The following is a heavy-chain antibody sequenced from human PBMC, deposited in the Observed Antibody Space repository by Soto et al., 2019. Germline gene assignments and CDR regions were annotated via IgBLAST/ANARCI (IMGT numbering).Heavy chain of an antibody. Sequence: VQLVESGGGEVQPGRSLRLSCAASGFKYTDFALHWVRQAPGKGLEWVAIISYDGSDKYKEDSVKGRFVISRDNPKNTLYLEMNSLRPEDTAVYFCARRAWDSYYAIDVWGQGTTVTVFS. J-gene: IGHJ6*02. CDR2: ISYDGSDK. CDR3: ARRAWDSYYAIDV. V-gene: IGHV3-30*09. CDR1: GFKYTDFA. D-gene: IGHD3-22*01.